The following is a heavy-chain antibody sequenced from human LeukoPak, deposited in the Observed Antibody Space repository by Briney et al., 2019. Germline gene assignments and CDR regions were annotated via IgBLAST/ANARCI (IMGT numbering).Heavy chain of an antibody. V-gene: IGHV4-39*01. Sequence: SETLSLTCSVSGGSISSSNYYWGWIRQPPGKGLEWIGSIYYSGSTYYNPSLKSRVTISVDTSKNQFSLKLSSVTAADTAVYYCARPVPSRLGWFDXWGQGTLVTVSS. CDR2: IYYSGST. D-gene: IGHD1-1*01. CDR1: GGSISSSNYY. CDR3: ARPVPSRLGWFDX. J-gene: IGHJ5*02.